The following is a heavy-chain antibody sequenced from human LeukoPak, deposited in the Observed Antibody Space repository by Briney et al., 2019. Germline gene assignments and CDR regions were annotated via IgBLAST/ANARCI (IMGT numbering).Heavy chain of an antibody. CDR3: ARWGPSVLRYFDWPYYYYYGMDV. V-gene: IGHV3-11*01. CDR2: ISSSGGTI. Sequence: GGSLRLSCAASGFTFSDYYMSWIRQAPGKGLEWVSYISSSGGTIYYADSVKGRFTISRDNAKNSLYLQMNSLRAEDTAVYYCARWGPSVLRYFDWPYYYYYGMDVWGQGTTVTVSS. J-gene: IGHJ6*02. CDR1: GFTFSDYY. D-gene: IGHD3-9*01.